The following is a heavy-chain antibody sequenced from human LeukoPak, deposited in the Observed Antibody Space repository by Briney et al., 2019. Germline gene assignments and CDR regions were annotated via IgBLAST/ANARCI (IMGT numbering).Heavy chain of an antibody. Sequence: GGSLRLTCAGSGFTFSSHAMSWVRQGPGKGLEWVSIISGSGGNARYADSVRGRFTISRDNSKNTLYLQMNSLRAEDTAVYYCAKGSCSSTSCYKFDYWGQGTLVIVSS. CDR2: ISGSGGNA. D-gene: IGHD2-2*02. CDR3: AKGSCSSTSCYKFDY. CDR1: GFTFSSHA. J-gene: IGHJ4*02. V-gene: IGHV3-23*01.